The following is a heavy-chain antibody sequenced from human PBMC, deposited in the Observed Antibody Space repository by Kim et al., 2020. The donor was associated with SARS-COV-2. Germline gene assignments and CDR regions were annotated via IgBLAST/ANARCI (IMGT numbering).Heavy chain of an antibody. CDR1: GGSISSYY. D-gene: IGHD6-13*01. CDR3: AREGGSSSSRIFDDY. CDR2: IYTSGST. Sequence: SETLSLTCTVSGGSISSYYWSWIRQPAGKGLEWIGRIYTSGSTNYNPSLKSRVTMSVDTSKNQFSLKLSSVTAADTAVYYCAREGGSSSSRIFDDYWGQGTLVTVSS. J-gene: IGHJ4*02. V-gene: IGHV4-4*07.